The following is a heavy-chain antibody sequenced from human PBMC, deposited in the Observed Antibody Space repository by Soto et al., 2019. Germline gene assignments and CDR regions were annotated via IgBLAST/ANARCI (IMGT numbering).Heavy chain of an antibody. CDR1: GASLRSGSYY. J-gene: IGHJ4*02. CDR3: SYGSSFDY. D-gene: IGHD3-10*01. CDR2: ISHSGRT. Sequence: QVQLQESGPGLVKHSETLSLICTVSGASLRSGSYYWSWIRQPPGKGLEWIGYISHSGRTNYDPPLTSRITMSVDTSQNQFSLQLNSVTAADTAVYYCSYGSSFDYWGQGTMVTVSS. V-gene: IGHV4-61*01.